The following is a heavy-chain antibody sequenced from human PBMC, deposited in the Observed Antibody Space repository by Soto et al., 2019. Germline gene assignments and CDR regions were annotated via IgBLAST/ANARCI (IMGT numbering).Heavy chain of an antibody. V-gene: IGHV3-66*01. D-gene: IGHD2-15*01. CDR3: AGGGYCSGGSCYSGFDAFDI. Sequence: EVQLVESGGGLVQPGGSLRLSCAASGFTVSSNYMSWVRQAPGKGLEWVSVIYSGGSTYYADSVKGRFTISRDNSKNTLYLQMNSLSAEDTAVYYCAGGGYCSGGSCYSGFDAFDIWGQGTMVTVSS. J-gene: IGHJ3*02. CDR1: GFTVSSNY. CDR2: IYSGGST.